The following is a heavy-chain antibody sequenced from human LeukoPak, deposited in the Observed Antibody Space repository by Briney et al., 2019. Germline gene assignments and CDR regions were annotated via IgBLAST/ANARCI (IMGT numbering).Heavy chain of an antibody. V-gene: IGHV3-21*01. CDR3: ARAFEAGTAFY. J-gene: IGHJ4*02. CDR2: ISSSSSYI. D-gene: IGHD1-7*01. Sequence: GGSLRLSCAASGFTFGSYSMNWVRQAPGKGLEWVSSISSSSSYIYYADSVKGRFTISRDNAKNSLYLQMNSLRAEDTAVYYCARAFEAGTAFYWGQGTLVTVSS. CDR1: GFTFGSYS.